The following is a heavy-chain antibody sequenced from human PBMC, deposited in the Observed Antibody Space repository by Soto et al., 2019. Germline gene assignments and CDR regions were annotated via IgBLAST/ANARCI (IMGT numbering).Heavy chain of an antibody. D-gene: IGHD6-19*01. CDR3: ARSRAVAGTDY. Sequence: PSETLSLTCAVSGYSISSGYYWGWIRQPPGKGLEWIGSIYHSGSTYYNPSLKSRVTISVDTSKNQFSLKLSSVTAADTAVYYCARSRAVAGTDYWGQGTLVTVSS. J-gene: IGHJ4*02. V-gene: IGHV4-38-2*01. CDR1: GYSISSGYY. CDR2: IYHSGST.